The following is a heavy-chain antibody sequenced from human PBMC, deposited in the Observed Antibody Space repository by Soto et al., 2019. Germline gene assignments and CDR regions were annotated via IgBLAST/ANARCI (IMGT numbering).Heavy chain of an antibody. J-gene: IGHJ4*02. Sequence: SETLSLTCAVSGDSISSSVWWTCVRQPPGKGLEWIGEVFHTGNTNYNPSLKSRVTMSVDKSTNEFSLKVTSVTAADTAIYYCARKAGVRFDYWGQGALVAVSS. CDR2: VFHTGNT. CDR3: ARKAGVRFDY. V-gene: IGHV4-4*02. CDR1: GDSISSSVW. D-gene: IGHD3-10*01.